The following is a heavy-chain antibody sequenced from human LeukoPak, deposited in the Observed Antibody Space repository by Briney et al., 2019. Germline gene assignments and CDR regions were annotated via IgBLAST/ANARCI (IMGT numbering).Heavy chain of an antibody. V-gene: IGHV4-4*07. CDR3: ARVKDPGGYYYYYYMDV. D-gene: IGHD3-16*01. CDR2: IYTSGST. J-gene: IGHJ6*03. CDR1: GGSISSYY. Sequence: SETLSLTCTVSGGSISSYYWSWIRQPAGKGLEWIGRIYTSGSTNYNPSLKSRVTMSVDTSKNQFSLKLSSVTAADTAMYYCARVKDPGGYYYYYYMDVWGKGTTVTVSS.